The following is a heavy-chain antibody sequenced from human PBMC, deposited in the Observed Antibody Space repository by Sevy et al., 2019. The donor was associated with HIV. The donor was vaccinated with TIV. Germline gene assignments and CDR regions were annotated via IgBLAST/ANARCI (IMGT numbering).Heavy chain of an antibody. J-gene: IGHJ4*02. Sequence: GESLKISCAASGFTFSSYGMHWVRQAPGKGLEWVAFIRYDGSNKYYADSVKGRFTISRDNSKNTLYLQMNSLRAEDTAVYYCAKDGIAARPRGIFFDYWGQGTLVTVSS. D-gene: IGHD6-6*01. CDR3: AKDGIAARPRGIFFDY. V-gene: IGHV3-30*02. CDR1: GFTFSSYG. CDR2: IRYDGSNK.